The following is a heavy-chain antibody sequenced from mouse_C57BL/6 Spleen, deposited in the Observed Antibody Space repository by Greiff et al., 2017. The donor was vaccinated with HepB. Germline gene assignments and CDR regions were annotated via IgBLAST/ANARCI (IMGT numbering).Heavy chain of an antibody. CDR2: IHPNSGST. Sequence: QVHVKQPGAELVKPGASVKLSCKASGYTFTSYWMHWVKQRPGQGLEWIGMIHPNSGSTNYNEKFKSKATLTVDKSSSTAYMQLSSLTSEDSAVYYCASHYGYDWYFDVWGTGTTVTVSS. V-gene: IGHV1-64*01. CDR3: ASHYGYDWYFDV. CDR1: GYTFTSYW. D-gene: IGHD2-2*01. J-gene: IGHJ1*03.